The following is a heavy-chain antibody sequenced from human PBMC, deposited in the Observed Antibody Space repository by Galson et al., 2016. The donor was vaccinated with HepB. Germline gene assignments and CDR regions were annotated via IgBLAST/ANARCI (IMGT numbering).Heavy chain of an antibody. CDR1: GVSISNSNSY. J-gene: IGHJ4*02. V-gene: IGHV4-39*07. CDR2: VYFSGTT. CDR3: AKSKVNSGGYWIFDF. D-gene: IGHD1-26*01. Sequence: SETLSLTCGVSGVSISNSNSYWGWIRQPPGKGLQWIGTVYFSGTTYYSPSLKGRVTMSIDSAKNQFSLKLTSVTAADTAIYFCAKSKVNSGGYWIFDFWGQGARSTVSS.